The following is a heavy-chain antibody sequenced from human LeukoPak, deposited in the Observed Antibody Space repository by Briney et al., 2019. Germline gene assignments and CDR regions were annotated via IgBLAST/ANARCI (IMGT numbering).Heavy chain of an antibody. Sequence: GGSLRLSCAASGFTFSSHWMSWVRQAPGKGLEWVANIKQDGSEKYYVDSVKGRFTISRDNAKNSLFLQMDNLRAEDTAMYYCARRLPVVGRTDFFDYWGQGTLVTVSS. CDR3: ARRLPVVGRTDFFDY. D-gene: IGHD6-13*01. CDR2: IKQDGSEK. J-gene: IGHJ4*02. CDR1: GFTFSSHW. V-gene: IGHV3-7*05.